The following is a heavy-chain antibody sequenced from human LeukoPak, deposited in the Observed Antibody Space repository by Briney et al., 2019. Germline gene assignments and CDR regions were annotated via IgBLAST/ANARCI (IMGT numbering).Heavy chain of an antibody. V-gene: IGHV3-30*02. CDR2: IRYDGSNK. CDR3: ARVDKGYGSGSLGIYYYYMDV. D-gene: IGHD3-10*01. J-gene: IGHJ6*03. CDR1: GFTFSSYG. Sequence: QTGGSLRLSCAASGFTFSSYGMHWVRQAPGKGLEWVAFIRYDGSNKYYADSVKGRFTISRDNSKNTLYLQMGSLRAEDMAVYYCARVDKGYGSGSLGIYYYYMDVWGKGTTVTISS.